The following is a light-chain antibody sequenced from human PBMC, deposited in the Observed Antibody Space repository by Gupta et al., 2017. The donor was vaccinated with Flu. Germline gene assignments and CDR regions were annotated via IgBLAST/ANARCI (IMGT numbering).Light chain of an antibody. CDR1: SSDVGGYDY. CDR3: RSYKNIHTVVV. CDR2: EVN. Sequence: QSALTQPASVSGSPGQSITISCTGTSSDVGGYDYVSWYQQYTGKAPKLMMWEVNRRPSGSSKRFSGSKSGNTASLTISGLQAEDEAYYYCRSYKNIHTVVVFGGGTKLTVL. V-gene: IGLV2-14*01. J-gene: IGLJ3*02.